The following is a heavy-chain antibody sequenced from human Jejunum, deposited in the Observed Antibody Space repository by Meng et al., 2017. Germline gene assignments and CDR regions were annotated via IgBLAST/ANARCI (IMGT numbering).Heavy chain of an antibody. CDR1: GFSLSTSGVG. CDR2: IYWDDDK. CDR3: AHRLAYSTNYNVGWFDP. J-gene: IGHJ5*02. Sequence: SGPTLVKPTQTLTLTCTFSGFSLSTSGVGVGWIRQPPGKALECLALIYWDDDKRYNPSLKNRLTITKDTSKNQVVLTMTNMDPVDTATYYCAHRLAYSTNYNVGWFDPWGQGTRVTGSS. D-gene: IGHD6-13*01. V-gene: IGHV2-5*02.